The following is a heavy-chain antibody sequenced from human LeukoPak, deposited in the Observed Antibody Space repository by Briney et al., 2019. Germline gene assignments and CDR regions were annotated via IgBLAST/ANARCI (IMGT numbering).Heavy chain of an antibody. CDR3: ARAVAAAGIRYNWFDP. CDR2: INPSGGST. D-gene: IGHD6-13*01. Sequence: ASVKVSCKASGYTFTSYDINWVRQATGQGLEWMGIINPSGGSTSYAQKFQGRVTMTRDTSTSTVYMELSSLRSEDTAVYYCARAVAAAGIRYNWFDPWGQGTLVTVSS. J-gene: IGHJ5*02. CDR1: GYTFTSYD. V-gene: IGHV1-46*01.